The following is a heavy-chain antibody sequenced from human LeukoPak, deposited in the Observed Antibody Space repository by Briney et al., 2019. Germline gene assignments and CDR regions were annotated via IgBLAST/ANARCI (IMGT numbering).Heavy chain of an antibody. J-gene: IGHJ4*02. D-gene: IGHD2-15*01. CDR1: GYTFTGYY. V-gene: IGHV1-2*02. CDR2: INPNNGGT. Sequence: ASVKVSCKASGYTFTGYYMHWLRQAPGQGLEWMGWINPNNGGTNYAQRFQGRVTMTRDTSTSTAYMEVSRLRFDDTAVYYCASGPSLGTTHPYFDYWGQGTLVTVSS. CDR3: ASGPSLGTTHPYFDY.